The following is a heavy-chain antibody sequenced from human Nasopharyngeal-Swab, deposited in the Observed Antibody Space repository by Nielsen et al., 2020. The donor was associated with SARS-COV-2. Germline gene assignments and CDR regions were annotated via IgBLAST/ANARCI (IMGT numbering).Heavy chain of an antibody. CDR2: INHSGST. V-gene: IGHV4-34*01. J-gene: IGHJ6*03. D-gene: IGHD3-10*01. Sequence: SETLSLTCAVYGGSFTGYYWSWIRQPPGQGLEWIGEINHSGSTNYNPSLKSRVTISVDTSKNQFSLKLTSVTAADTAVYYCARGRRTMVRGIIISRYYYYSMDVWGKGTTVTVSS. CDR1: GGSFTGYY. CDR3: ARGRRTMVRGIIISRYYYYSMDV.